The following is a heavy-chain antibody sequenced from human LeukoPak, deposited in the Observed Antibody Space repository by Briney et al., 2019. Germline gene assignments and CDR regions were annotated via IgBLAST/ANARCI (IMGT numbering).Heavy chain of an antibody. V-gene: IGHV1-8*03. D-gene: IGHD1-14*01. CDR2: MNPNSGNT. CDR3: ARGPTVPLLRKTEDLDAFDI. CDR1: GYTFTSYD. J-gene: IGHJ3*02. Sequence: GASVKVSCKASGYTFTSYDINWVRQATGQGLEWMGWMNPNSGNTGYAQKFQGRVTITRNTSISTAYMELSSLRSEDTAVYYCARGPTVPLLRKTEDLDAFDIWGKGTTVTVSS.